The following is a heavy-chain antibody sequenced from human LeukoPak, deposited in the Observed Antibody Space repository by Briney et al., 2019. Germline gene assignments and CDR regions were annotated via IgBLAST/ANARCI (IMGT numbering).Heavy chain of an antibody. Sequence: ASVKVSCKASGYTFTSYYMHWVRQAPGQGLEWMGIINPSGGSTSYAQKFQGRVTMTRDTSTSTVYMELSSLRSEDTAVYYCARVARITMVRGVISWFDPWGQGTLVTVSS. D-gene: IGHD3-10*01. V-gene: IGHV1-46*01. CDR2: INPSGGST. CDR3: ARVARITMVRGVISWFDP. CDR1: GYTFTSYY. J-gene: IGHJ5*02.